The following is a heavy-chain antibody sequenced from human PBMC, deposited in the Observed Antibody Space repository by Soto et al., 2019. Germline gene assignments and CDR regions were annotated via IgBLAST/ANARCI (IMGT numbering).Heavy chain of an antibody. J-gene: IGHJ3*02. Sequence: ASETLSLTCAVSSGSISSSNWWSWVRQPPGKGLEWIGEIYHSGSTNYNPSLKSRVTISVDTSKNQFSLKLSSVTAADTAVYCGAREGLIEHPGGFDIWGQGTMVTVSS. CDR1: SGSISSSNW. V-gene: IGHV4-4*01. D-gene: IGHD3-16*02. CDR2: IYHSGST. CDR3: AREGLIEHPGGFDI.